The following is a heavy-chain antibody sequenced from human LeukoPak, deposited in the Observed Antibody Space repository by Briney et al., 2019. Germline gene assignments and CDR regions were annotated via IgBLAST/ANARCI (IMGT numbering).Heavy chain of an antibody. V-gene: IGHV3-49*03. Sequence: PGGSLRLSCTASGFTFGDYAMSLFRQAPGKGLEWVSFIRGKAYGGTTEYAASVKGRFTISRDDSKNIAYLQMNSLKTEDTAVYYCTRGRSWGDYWGQGILVTVSS. CDR3: TRGRSWGDY. CDR1: GFTFGDYA. D-gene: IGHD3-16*01. CDR2: IRGKAYGGTT. J-gene: IGHJ4*02.